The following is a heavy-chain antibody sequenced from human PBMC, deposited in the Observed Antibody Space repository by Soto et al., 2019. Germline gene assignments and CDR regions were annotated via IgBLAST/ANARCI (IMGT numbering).Heavy chain of an antibody. Sequence: EVQLLESGGGFLQPGGSLRLSCAASGFTFSNETMSWVRQAPGRGLEWGSSLDGSGSHTFHADSVKGRFTISRDNSKNTVYRQMNSLRAEDTALYYCVKARYSSNRGYFDYWGQGTVVSVSS. D-gene: IGHD1-26*01. CDR1: GFTFSNET. CDR2: LDGSGSHT. V-gene: IGHV3-23*01. J-gene: IGHJ4*02. CDR3: VKARYSSNRGYFDY.